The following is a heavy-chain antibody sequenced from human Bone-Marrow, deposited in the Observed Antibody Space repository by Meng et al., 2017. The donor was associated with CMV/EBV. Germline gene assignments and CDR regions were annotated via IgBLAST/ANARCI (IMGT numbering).Heavy chain of an antibody. CDR3: ARVGRGILTGYYLVNYGMDV. V-gene: IGHV3-7*01. CDR2: IKQDGSEK. CDR1: GFTFSSYW. J-gene: IGHJ6*02. Sequence: GESLKISCAASGFTFSSYWMSWVRQAPGKGLEWVANIKQDGSEKYYVDSVKGRFTISRDNAKNSLYLQMNSLRAGDTAVYYCARVGRGILTGYYLVNYGMDVWGQGTTVTVSS. D-gene: IGHD3-9*01.